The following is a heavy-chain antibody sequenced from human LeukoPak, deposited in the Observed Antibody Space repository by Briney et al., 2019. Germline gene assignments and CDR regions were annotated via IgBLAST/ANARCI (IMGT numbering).Heavy chain of an antibody. V-gene: IGHV3-7*01. J-gene: IGHJ5*02. CDR1: GFTLSSNW. D-gene: IGHD4-17*01. CDR3: AKDFTVTPQNNWFDP. Sequence: GGSLRLSCAASGFTLSSNWMSWVRQAPGKGLEGVANIKEDGSKENYEDSVKGRFTISRDNSKNTLYLQMNSLRAEDTAVYYCAKDFTVTPQNNWFDPWGQGTLVTVSS. CDR2: IKEDGSKE.